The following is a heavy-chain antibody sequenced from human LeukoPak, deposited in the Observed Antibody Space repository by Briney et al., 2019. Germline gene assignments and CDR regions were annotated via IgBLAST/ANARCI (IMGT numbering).Heavy chain of an antibody. CDR3: AKDLLRYFDWLFNFNWFDP. CDR2: ISGSGGST. D-gene: IGHD3-9*01. J-gene: IGHJ5*02. Sequence: GGSLRLSCAASGFTFSSYAMSWVRQAPGKGLEWVSAISGSGGSTYYADSVKGRFTISRDNSKNTLYLQMNSLSAEDTALYYCAKDLLRYFDWLFNFNWFDPWGQGTLVTVPS. V-gene: IGHV3-23*01. CDR1: GFTFSSYA.